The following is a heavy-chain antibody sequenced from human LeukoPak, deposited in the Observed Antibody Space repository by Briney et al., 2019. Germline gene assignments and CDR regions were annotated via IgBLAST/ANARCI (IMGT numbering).Heavy chain of an antibody. D-gene: IGHD3-16*02. J-gene: IGHJ4*02. CDR3: ARIGGVIVPFDY. CDR2: IYYSGST. Sequence: SETLSLTCTVSGGSISSSSYYWGWIRQPPGKGLEWIGRIYYSGSTYYNPSLKSRVTISVDTSKNQFSLKLSSVTAADTAVYYCARIGGVIVPFDYWGQGTLVTVSS. CDR1: GGSISSSSYY. V-gene: IGHV4-39*07.